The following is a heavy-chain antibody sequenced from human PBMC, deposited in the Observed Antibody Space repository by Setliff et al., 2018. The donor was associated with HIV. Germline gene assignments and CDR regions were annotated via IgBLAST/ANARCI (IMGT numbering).Heavy chain of an antibody. CDR1: GGSISSGSYY. D-gene: IGHD3-22*01. CDR2: IYTSGST. CDR3: ARVGWSGYYYDYYYYYYMDV. J-gene: IGHJ6*03. Sequence: TLSLTCTVSGGSISSGSYYWSWIRQPAGKGLEWIGRIYTSGSTNDNPSLKSRVTISVDTSKNQFSLKLSSVTAADTAVYYCARVGWSGYYYDYYYYYYMDVWGKGTTVTVS. V-gene: IGHV4-61*02.